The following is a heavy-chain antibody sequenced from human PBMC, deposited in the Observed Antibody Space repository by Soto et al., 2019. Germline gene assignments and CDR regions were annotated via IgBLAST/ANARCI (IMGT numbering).Heavy chain of an antibody. CDR1: GGGIDSCA. V-gene: IGHV1-69*13. D-gene: IGHD3-22*01. J-gene: IGHJ1*01. CDR3: ARAGHYDSSGYLQH. Sequence: GASVKVRCEASGGGIDSCASRWVQKANGQGLEWMGGIIPIFGTANYAQKFRGRVTITADESTSTAYMELRSLRSDDTAVYYCARAGHYDSSGYLQHRGQGTLVTVSS. CDR2: IIPIFGTA.